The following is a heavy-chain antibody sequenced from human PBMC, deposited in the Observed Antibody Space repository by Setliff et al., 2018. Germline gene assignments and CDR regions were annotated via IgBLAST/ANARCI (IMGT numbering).Heavy chain of an antibody. Sequence: SETLSLTCTVSGGSISSYYWGWIRQPPGKGLEWIGSIYNSGSTYDNPSLKGRVTISVDTSKNHFSLKLSSVTAADAAVYYCASNILTGPYDAFDIWGRGTMVTVSS. J-gene: IGHJ3*02. CDR3: ASNILTGPYDAFDI. CDR1: GGSISSYY. D-gene: IGHD3-9*01. CDR2: IYNSGST. V-gene: IGHV4-39*07.